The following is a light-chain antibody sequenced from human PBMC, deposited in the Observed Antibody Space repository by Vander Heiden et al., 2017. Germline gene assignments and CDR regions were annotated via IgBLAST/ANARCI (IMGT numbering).Light chain of an antibody. CDR1: QSISSK. Sequence: EIMMTQSPATLSVSPGERATLSCRASQSISSKLSWYQQKPGRAPRLLIYGASTRVTGVSARFSGSGSGTEFTLTISNLQSEDFAVYFCQQYYNDWPRTFVQGTKVEIK. V-gene: IGKV3-15*01. CDR3: QQYYNDWPRT. J-gene: IGKJ1*01. CDR2: GAS.